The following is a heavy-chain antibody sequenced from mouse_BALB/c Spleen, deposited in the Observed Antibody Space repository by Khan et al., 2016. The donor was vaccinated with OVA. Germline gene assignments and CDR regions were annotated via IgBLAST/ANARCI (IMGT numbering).Heavy chain of an antibody. Sequence: EVQLQESGPSLVKPSQTLSLTCSVTGDSITSGYWNWIRKFPGNKLEYMGYISYSGNTYYNPSLKSRISITRDTSKNQYYLQLNSVTTEDTATAYCARYTMSTHYAMDYWGQGTSVTVSS. J-gene: IGHJ4*01. D-gene: IGHD2-4*01. CDR1: GDSITSGY. CDR3: ARYTMSTHYAMDY. CDR2: ISYSGNT. V-gene: IGHV3-8*02.